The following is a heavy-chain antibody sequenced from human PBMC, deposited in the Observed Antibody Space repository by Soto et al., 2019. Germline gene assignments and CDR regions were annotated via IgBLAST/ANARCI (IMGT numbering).Heavy chain of an antibody. J-gene: IGHJ5*02. V-gene: IGHV3-49*03. D-gene: IGHD3-10*01. Sequence: PGGSLRLSCTASGFTFGDYAMSWFRQAPGKGLEWVGFIRSKAYGGTTEYAASVKGRFTISRDDSKSIAYLQMNSLKTEDTAVYYCTRDLLWFGLNWFDPWGQGTLVTVSS. CDR3: TRDLLWFGLNWFDP. CDR1: GFTFGDYA. CDR2: IRSKAYGGTT.